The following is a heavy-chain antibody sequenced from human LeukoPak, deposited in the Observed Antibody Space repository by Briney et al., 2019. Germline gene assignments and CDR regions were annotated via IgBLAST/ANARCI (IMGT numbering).Heavy chain of an antibody. Sequence: QPGGSLRLSCAASGFTFDDYAMHWVRQAPGKGLEWVSLISGDGGSTYYADSVKGRFTISIDNSKNSLYLQMNSLRTEDTALYYCAKDSGYDILTGYYMYYFDYWGQGTLVTVSS. CDR2: ISGDGGST. CDR1: GFTFDDYA. V-gene: IGHV3-43*02. J-gene: IGHJ4*02. CDR3: AKDSGYDILTGYYMYYFDY. D-gene: IGHD3-9*01.